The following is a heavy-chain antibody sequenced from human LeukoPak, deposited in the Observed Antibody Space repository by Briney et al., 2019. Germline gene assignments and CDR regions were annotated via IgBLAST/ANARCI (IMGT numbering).Heavy chain of an antibody. J-gene: IGHJ4*02. CDR2: IYYSGST. CDR1: GGSISSSTYY. D-gene: IGHD6-19*01. CDR3: ARIHSSGWYLDC. V-gene: IGHV4-39*01. Sequence: SETLSLTCTVSGGSISSSTYYWAWIRQSQGLEWIGSIYYSGSTYYNPSLKSRVEISVDTSKNQFSLNLNSVTAADTAVYYCARIHSSGWYLDCWGQGTLVIVSS.